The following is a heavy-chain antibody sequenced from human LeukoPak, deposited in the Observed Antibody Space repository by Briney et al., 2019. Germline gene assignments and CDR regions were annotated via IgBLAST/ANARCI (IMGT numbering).Heavy chain of an antibody. CDR1: GFTFNNYG. V-gene: IGHV3-33*01. J-gene: IGHJ3*02. CDR3: ARGRFGESSVATFDI. Sequence: GRSLILSCAASGFTFNNYGMHWVRQAPGKGLEWVALIWYDGTNKYYGDSVKGRFTISRDNSKNTLYLQMNSLRAEDTAVYYCARGRFGESSVATFDIWGQGTMVTVSS. CDR2: IWYDGTNK. D-gene: IGHD3-10*01.